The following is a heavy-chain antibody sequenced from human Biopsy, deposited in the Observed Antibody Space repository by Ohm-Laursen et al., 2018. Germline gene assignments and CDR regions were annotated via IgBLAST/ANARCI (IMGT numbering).Heavy chain of an antibody. J-gene: IGHJ4*02. CDR1: GDTFSSYE. CDR2: INPGSGVT. CDR3: ARDKYRSWNYFDN. D-gene: IGHD6-19*01. V-gene: IGHV1-2*02. Sequence: ASVKVSCKAAGDTFSSYEINWFRQAPGQGLEWMGWINPGSGVTNYAQKFQGRVTMTRDTSISTAYMELSRLGSDDTAVYYCARDKYRSWNYFDNWGQGSLVTVSS.